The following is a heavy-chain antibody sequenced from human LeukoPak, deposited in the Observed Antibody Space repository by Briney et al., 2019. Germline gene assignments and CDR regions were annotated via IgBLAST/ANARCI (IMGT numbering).Heavy chain of an antibody. CDR2: ISYDGSNK. D-gene: IGHD3-22*01. CDR3: AKAIFLVDYYDSSGQGPFDY. Sequence: GGSLRLSCAASGFTFSSYGMHWVRQAPGKGLEWVAVISYDGSNKYYADSVKGRFTISRDNSKNTLYLQMNSLRAEDTAVYYCAKAIFLVDYYDSSGQGPFDYWGHGTLVTASS. J-gene: IGHJ4*01. CDR1: GFTFSSYG. V-gene: IGHV3-30*18.